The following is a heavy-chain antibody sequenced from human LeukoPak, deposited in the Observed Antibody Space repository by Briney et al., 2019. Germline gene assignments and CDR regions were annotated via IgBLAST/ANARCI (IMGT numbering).Heavy chain of an antibody. CDR1: GGSISSYY. Sequence: SETLSLTCAVSGGSISSYYWSWIRQPPGKGLEWIGYIHYRGSTFYNPSLKSRVTTSVDTSKNQFSLKLSSVTAADTAVYYCARDRSRPNPFFDSWGQGTLVTVSS. CDR3: ARDRSRPNPFFDS. D-gene: IGHD6-13*01. J-gene: IGHJ4*02. V-gene: IGHV4-30-4*08. CDR2: IHYRGST.